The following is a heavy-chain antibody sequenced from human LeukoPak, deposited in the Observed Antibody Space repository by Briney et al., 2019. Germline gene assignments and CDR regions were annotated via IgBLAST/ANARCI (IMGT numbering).Heavy chain of an antibody. V-gene: IGHV4-59*01. CDR2: IYYSGST. CDR1: GGSISSYY. CDR3: ARVDSSGYYYGDTKPNDALDI. D-gene: IGHD3-22*01. J-gene: IGHJ3*02. Sequence: SETLSLTCTVSGGSISSYYWSWIRQPPGKGLEWIGYIYYSGSTNYNPSLKSRVTISVDTSKNQFSLKLSSVTAADTAVYYCARVDSSGYYYGDTKPNDALDIWGQGTMVTVSS.